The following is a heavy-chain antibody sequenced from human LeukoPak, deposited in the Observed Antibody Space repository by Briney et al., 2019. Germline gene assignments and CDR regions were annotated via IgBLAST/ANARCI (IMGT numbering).Heavy chain of an antibody. D-gene: IGHD3-10*01. CDR3: AREGVYYYGSGSAYYYGMDV. CDR2: IIPILGIA. V-gene: IGHV1-69*04. CDR1: GGTFSSYA. J-gene: IGHJ6*02. Sequence: ASVKVSCKASGGTFSSYAISWVRQAPGQGLEWMGRIIPILGIANYTQKFQGRVTITADKSTSTAYMELSSLRSEDTAVYYCAREGVYYYGSGSAYYYGMDVWGQGTTVTVSS.